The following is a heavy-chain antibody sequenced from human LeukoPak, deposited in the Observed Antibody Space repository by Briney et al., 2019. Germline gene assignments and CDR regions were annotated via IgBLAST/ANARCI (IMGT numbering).Heavy chain of an antibody. J-gene: IGHJ4*02. D-gene: IGHD4-11*01. Sequence: SETLSLTCTVSGGSISSYYWSWIRQPPGKGLEWIGYIYYSGSTNYNPSLKSRVTMSVDTSKNQFSLKLSSMTAADTAVYFCARDSGYSNYFDYWGQGTLVTISS. CDR2: IYYSGST. V-gene: IGHV4-59*01. CDR3: ARDSGYSNYFDY. CDR1: GGSISSYY.